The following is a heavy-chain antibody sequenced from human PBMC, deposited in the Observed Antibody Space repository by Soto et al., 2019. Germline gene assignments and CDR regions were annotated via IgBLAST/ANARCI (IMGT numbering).Heavy chain of an antibody. V-gene: IGHV3-33*01. CDR1: GFTFSSYG. Sequence: GGSLRLSCAASGFTFSSYGMHWVRQAPGKGLEWVAVIWYDGSNKYYADSVKGRFTISRDNSKNTLYLQMNSLRAEDTAVYYCAREDYGDPYYFDYWGQGTLVTVSS. CDR3: AREDYGDPYYFDY. J-gene: IGHJ4*02. CDR2: IWYDGSNK. D-gene: IGHD4-17*01.